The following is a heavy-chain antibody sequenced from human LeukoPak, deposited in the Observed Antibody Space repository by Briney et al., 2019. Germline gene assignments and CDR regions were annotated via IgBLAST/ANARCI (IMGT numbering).Heavy chain of an antibody. Sequence: ASVKVSCKASGYTFTGYYMHWVRQAPGQGLEWMGWINPNSGGTNYAQKFQGRVTMTRDTSISTAYMELSRLRSDDTAVYCCARAMGYSYGYGYYYYMDVWGKGTTVTVSS. V-gene: IGHV1-2*02. CDR1: GYTFTGYY. CDR2: INPNSGGT. J-gene: IGHJ6*03. D-gene: IGHD5-18*01. CDR3: ARAMGYSYGYGYYYYMDV.